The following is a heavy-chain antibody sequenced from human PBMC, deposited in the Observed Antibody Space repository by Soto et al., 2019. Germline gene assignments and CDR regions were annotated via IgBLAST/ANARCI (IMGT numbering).Heavy chain of an antibody. D-gene: IGHD5-18*01. CDR2: VTASGGGT. J-gene: IGHJ4*02. CDR1: GFIFSNYA. CDR3: AKALVPALTAKFGY. V-gene: IGHV3-23*01. Sequence: PGGSLRLSCAASGFIFSNYAMTWVRQAPGKGLEWVSTVTASGGGTFYANSVKGRFTISRDNSRNTLHLQMGSLRVEDTALYYCAKALVPALTAKFGYWGQGTLVTVSS.